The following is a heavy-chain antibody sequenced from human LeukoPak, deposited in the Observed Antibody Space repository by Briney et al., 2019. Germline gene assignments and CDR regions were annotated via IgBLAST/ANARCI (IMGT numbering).Heavy chain of an antibody. V-gene: IGHV4-59*01. D-gene: IGHD3-22*01. CDR2: IYYSGST. Sequence: SETLSLTCAVYGGSFSGYYWSWIRQPPGKGLEWIGYIYYSGSTNYNPSLKSRVTISVDTSKNQFSLKLSSVTAADTAVYYCARILLISGYFYFDYWGQGTLVTVSS. CDR3: ARILLISGYFYFDY. CDR1: GGSFSGYY. J-gene: IGHJ4*02.